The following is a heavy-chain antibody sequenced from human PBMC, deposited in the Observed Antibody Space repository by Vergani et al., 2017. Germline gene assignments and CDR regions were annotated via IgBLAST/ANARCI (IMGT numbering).Heavy chain of an antibody. CDR3: ARGWSSSSPVMGY. Sequence: EVQLVESGGGLVQPGRSLRLSCAASGFTFDDYAMHWVRQAPGKGLEWVSGISWNSGSIGYADSVKGRFTISRDNAKNSLYLQMNSLRAEDTAVYYCARGWSSSSPVMGYWGQGTLVTVSS. V-gene: IGHV3-9*01. J-gene: IGHJ4*02. D-gene: IGHD6-6*01. CDR1: GFTFDDYA. CDR2: ISWNSGSI.